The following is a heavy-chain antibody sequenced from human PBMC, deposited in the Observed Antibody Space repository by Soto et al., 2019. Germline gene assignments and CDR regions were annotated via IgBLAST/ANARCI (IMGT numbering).Heavy chain of an antibody. CDR3: ARDRGGSADY. D-gene: IGHD3-16*01. CDR2: IWYDGSNK. J-gene: IGHJ4*02. Sequence: QVQLVESGGGVVQPGRSLRLSCAASGFTFSSYGMHWVRQAPGKGLEWVAVIWYDGSNKYYADSVKGRFTISRDNSKNTLYLQMNSLRAEDTAGYYCARDRGGSADYWGQGTLVTVSS. CDR1: GFTFSSYG. V-gene: IGHV3-33*01.